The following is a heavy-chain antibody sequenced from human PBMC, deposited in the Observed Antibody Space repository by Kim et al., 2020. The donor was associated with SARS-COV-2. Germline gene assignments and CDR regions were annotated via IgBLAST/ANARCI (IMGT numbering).Heavy chain of an antibody. CDR3: AREGPRGSGSYYNAFDY. CDR2: ISSSSSYI. J-gene: IGHJ4*02. Sequence: GGSLRLSCAASGFTFSSYSMNWVRQAPGKGLEWVSSISSSSSYIYYADSVKGRFTISRDNAKNSLYLQMNSLRAEDTAVYYCAREGPRGSGSYYNAFDYWGQGTLVTVSS. V-gene: IGHV3-21*01. D-gene: IGHD3-10*01. CDR1: GFTFSSYS.